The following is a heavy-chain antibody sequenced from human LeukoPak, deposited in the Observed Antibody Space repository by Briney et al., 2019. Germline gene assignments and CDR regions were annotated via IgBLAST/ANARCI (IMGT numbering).Heavy chain of an antibody. CDR3: ARDFPPHGYSGSSR. V-gene: IGHV3-53*01. D-gene: IGHD1-26*01. J-gene: IGHJ4*02. CDR2: IYSGGST. CDR1: GFTGSSNY. Sequence: GGSLRLSCAASGFTGSSNYMSWVRQAPGKGLDWVSVIYSGGSTYYADSVKGRFTISRDNSKNTLYLQMNSLRAEDTAVYYCARDFPPHGYSGSSRWGQGTLVTVSS.